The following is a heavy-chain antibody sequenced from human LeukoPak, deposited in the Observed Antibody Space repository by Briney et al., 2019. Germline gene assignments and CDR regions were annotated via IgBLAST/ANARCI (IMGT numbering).Heavy chain of an antibody. CDR2: ISYDGTNK. CDR1: GFTFSRYA. J-gene: IGHJ4*02. D-gene: IGHD2-8*01. V-gene: IGHV3-30-3*01. Sequence: PGRALRLSWVASGFTFSRYAMHWVRRAPGKGLGWVAFISYDGTNKYYADSVKGRFTISRDNSRNTLFVQVNSLRAEDTAVYYCARAERNAGVFDYWGQGTLVTVSS. CDR3: ARAERNAGVFDY.